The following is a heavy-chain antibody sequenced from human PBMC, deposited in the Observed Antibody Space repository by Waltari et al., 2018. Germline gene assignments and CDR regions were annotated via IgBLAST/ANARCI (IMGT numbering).Heavy chain of an antibody. V-gene: IGHV4-39*01. Sequence: QLQLQESGPGLVKPSETLSLTCTVSGCSISISSYYWGWIRQPPGKGLEWIGSIYYSGSTYYNPSLKSRVTISVDTSKNQFSLKLSSVTAADTAVYYCARSRGVNLGYWGQGTLVTVSS. CDR3: ARSRGVNLGY. CDR2: IYYSGST. CDR1: GCSISISSYY. D-gene: IGHD3-10*01. J-gene: IGHJ4*02.